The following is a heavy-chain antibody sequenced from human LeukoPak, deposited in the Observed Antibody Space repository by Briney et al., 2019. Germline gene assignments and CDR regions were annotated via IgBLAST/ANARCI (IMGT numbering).Heavy chain of an antibody. D-gene: IGHD3-16*01. CDR1: GSSVSTYY. J-gene: IGHJ2*01. CDR2: IHDTGST. V-gene: IGHV4-59*02. Sequence: PSETLSLTCIVSGSSVSTYYWSWLRQSPGTGLEWIGFIHDTGSTAYNPSLKSRVTISLETSKNQHSLMLTSVTAADTAMYYWARVSTYVYWYLDVWGRGTLVTVSS. CDR3: ARVSTYVYWYLDV.